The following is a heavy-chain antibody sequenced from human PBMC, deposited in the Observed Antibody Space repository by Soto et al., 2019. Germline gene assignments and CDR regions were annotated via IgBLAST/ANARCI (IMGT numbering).Heavy chain of an antibody. CDR3: AKDRGEEGLKFLEWFGGLDV. D-gene: IGHD3-3*01. Sequence: PGGSLRLSCAASGFTVSNYWMNWVRQAPGKGLVWVSHIKSDGTTSYADSVEGRFTVSRDDAKNTFYLQMNSLRAEDTAVYYCAKDRGEEGLKFLEWFGGLDVRGYGTKVTV. CDR2: IKSDGTT. J-gene: IGHJ6*02. V-gene: IGHV3-74*01. CDR1: GFTVSNYW.